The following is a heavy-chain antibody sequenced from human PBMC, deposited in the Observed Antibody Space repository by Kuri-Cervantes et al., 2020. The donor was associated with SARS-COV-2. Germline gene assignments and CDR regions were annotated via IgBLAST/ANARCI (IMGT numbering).Heavy chain of an antibody. CDR1: GFTFSSYG. CDR3: ARDLVPDAMLDY. V-gene: IGHV3-33*01. J-gene: IGHJ4*02. D-gene: IGHD2-2*01. Sequence: GESLKISCAASGFTFSSYGMHWVRQAPGKGLEWVAVIWYDGGNKYYADSVKGRFTISRDNSKNTLYLQMNSLRAEDTAVYYCARDLVPDAMLDYWGQGTLVTVSS. CDR2: IWYDGGNK.